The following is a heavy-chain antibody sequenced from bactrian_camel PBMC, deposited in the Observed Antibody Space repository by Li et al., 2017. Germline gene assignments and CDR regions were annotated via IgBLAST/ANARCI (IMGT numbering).Heavy chain of an antibody. J-gene: IGHJ4*01. CDR1: GYTSRNYC. CDR2: IESTGST. Sequence: HVQLVESGGGSVYNGGSLRLSCEASGYTSRNYCWAWYRQFPGKERERVATIESTGSTSYADSVKGRFTISLDNAKNTVYLQMNNLQPEDTATYYCAEGRGSRGEHCYSLNYWGQGTQVTVS. V-gene: IGHV3S53*01. CDR3: AEGRGSRGEHCYSLNY. D-gene: IGHD6*01.